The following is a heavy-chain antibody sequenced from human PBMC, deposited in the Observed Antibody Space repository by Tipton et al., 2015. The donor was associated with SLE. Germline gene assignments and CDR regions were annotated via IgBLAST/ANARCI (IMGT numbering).Heavy chain of an antibody. D-gene: IGHD2-21*01. CDR1: GGSISSYY. CDR3: ARSLAYCGGDCYSAFDY. Sequence: TLSLTCTVSGGSISSYYWSWIRQPPGKGLEWIGYIYYSGSTNYNPSLKSRVTISVDTSKNQFSLKLSSVTAADTAVYYCARSLAYCGGDCYSAFDYWGQGTLVTVSS. J-gene: IGHJ4*02. CDR2: IYYSGST. V-gene: IGHV4-59*12.